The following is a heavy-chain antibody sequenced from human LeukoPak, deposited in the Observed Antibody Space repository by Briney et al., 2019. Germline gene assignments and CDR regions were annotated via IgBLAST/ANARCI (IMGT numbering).Heavy chain of an antibody. V-gene: IGHV4-31*03. CDR3: ARGDSGGYYNFDY. CDR2: IYYNGIT. J-gene: IGHJ4*02. Sequence: PSQTLSVTCTVSGGSMSSGSYYWSWIRQHPGKGLEWIAYIYYNGITYYNPSLKSRVTISVDTSKNQFSLRLSSVTAADTAIYYCARGDSGGYYNFDYWGQGTLVTISS. CDR1: GGSMSSGSYY. D-gene: IGHD3-22*01.